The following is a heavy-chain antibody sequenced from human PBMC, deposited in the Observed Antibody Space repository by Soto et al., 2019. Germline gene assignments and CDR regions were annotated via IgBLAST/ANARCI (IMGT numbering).Heavy chain of an antibody. CDR2: TYYRSKWYN. J-gene: IGHJ5*02. CDR1: GDSVFSNSAA. V-gene: IGHV6-1*01. Sequence: SQTLSLTCAISGDSVFSNSAAWNWNRQSPSRGLEWLGRTYYRSKWYNDYAVSVKSRITINPDTSKNQFSLQLNSVTPEDTAVYYCARDRAYCGGDCYYNWFDPWGQGTLVTVSS. D-gene: IGHD2-21*02. CDR3: ARDRAYCGGDCYYNWFDP.